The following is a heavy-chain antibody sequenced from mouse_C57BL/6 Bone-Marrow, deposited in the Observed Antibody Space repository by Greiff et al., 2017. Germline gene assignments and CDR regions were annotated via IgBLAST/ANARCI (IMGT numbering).Heavy chain of an antibody. CDR3: ARRGGSISWFSY. J-gene: IGHJ3*01. CDR1: GYTFTSYW. CDR2: IHPNSGST. D-gene: IGHD1-1*01. V-gene: IGHV1-64*01. Sequence: VQLQQPGAELVKPGASVKLSCKASGYTFTSYWMHWVKQRPGQGLEWIGMIHPNSGSTNYNEKFKSKATLTVDKSSSTAYMQLRRLTSEDSAVYYCARRGGSISWFSYWGQGTLVSVSA.